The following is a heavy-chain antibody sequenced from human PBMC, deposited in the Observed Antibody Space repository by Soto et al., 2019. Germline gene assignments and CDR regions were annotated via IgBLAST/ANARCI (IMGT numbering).Heavy chain of an antibody. CDR3: ATGGGSTSSSAYNYFMDV. D-gene: IGHD3-16*01. V-gene: IGHV1-69*08. Sequence: QAQLVQSGAEVKRPGSSVKVSCKASGDTFSSYSISWVRQAPGQGLEWMGRIIPMVGTPNYAQKFQGRVTLSADKSTSTAYMVLNSLISDDTAVYYRATGGGSTSSSAYNYFMDVWGKGTPVTVSS. CDR2: IIPMVGTP. J-gene: IGHJ6*03. CDR1: GDTFSSYS.